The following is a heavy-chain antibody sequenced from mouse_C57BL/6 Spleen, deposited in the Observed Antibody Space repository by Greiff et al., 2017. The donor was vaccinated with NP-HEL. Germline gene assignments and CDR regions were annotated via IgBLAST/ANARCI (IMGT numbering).Heavy chain of an antibody. D-gene: IGHD1-1*01. J-gene: IGHJ1*03. CDR1: GFYIKDYY. CDR2: IDPEDGDT. Sequence: EVQLQQSGAELVRPGASVKLSCTASGFYIKDYYMHWVKQRPEQGLEWIGRIDPEDGDTEYAPKFQGKATMTADTSSNTAYLQLSSLTSEDTAVYYCTTSYYYGSSYGYFDVRGTGTTVTVSS. CDR3: TTSYYYGSSYGYFDV. V-gene: IGHV14-1*01.